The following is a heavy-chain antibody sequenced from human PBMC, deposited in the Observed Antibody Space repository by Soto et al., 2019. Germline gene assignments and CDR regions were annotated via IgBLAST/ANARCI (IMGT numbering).Heavy chain of an antibody. CDR1: GFTFSTYT. Sequence: GGSLRLSCAASGFTFSTYTMHWVRQAPGKGLEWVAVMSYDGSNKYYADSVKGRFTVSREDAKNSLYLQMNFLTAGDTAVYYCARLAKDCSGGSCYSTPDYWGQGTLVTVSS. CDR2: MSYDGSNK. CDR3: ARLAKDCSGGSCYSTPDY. V-gene: IGHV3-30*14. D-gene: IGHD2-15*01. J-gene: IGHJ4*02.